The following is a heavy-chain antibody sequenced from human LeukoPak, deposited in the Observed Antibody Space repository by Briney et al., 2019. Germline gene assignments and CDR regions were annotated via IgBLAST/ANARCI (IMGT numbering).Heavy chain of an antibody. J-gene: IGHJ6*02. CDR2: ISSSGSTI. Sequence: PGGSLRLSCAASGFTFSDYYMSWIRQAPGKGLEWVSYISSSGSTIYYADSVKGRFTISRDNSKNTLYLQMNSLRAEDTAVYYCARVPSVYYYYGMDVWGQGTTVTVSS. CDR1: GFTFSDYY. CDR3: ARVPSVYYYYGMDV. V-gene: IGHV3-11*04.